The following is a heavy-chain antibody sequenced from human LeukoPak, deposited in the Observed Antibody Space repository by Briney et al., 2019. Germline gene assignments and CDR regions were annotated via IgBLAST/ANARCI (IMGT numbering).Heavy chain of an antibody. Sequence: GGSLRLPCAASGFTFSSYWMSWVRQAPGKGLEWVANIKQDGSEKYYVDSVKGRFTISRDNAKNSLYLQMNSLRAEDTAVYYCARDAYYGPENWFDPWGQGTLVTVSS. CDR1: GFTFSSYW. V-gene: IGHV3-7*03. CDR3: ARDAYYGPENWFDP. CDR2: IKQDGSEK. J-gene: IGHJ5*02. D-gene: IGHD3-10*01.